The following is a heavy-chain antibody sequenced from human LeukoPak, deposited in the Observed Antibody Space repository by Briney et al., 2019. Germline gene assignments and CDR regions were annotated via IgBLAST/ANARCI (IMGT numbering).Heavy chain of an antibody. D-gene: IGHD6-13*01. Sequence: ASVKVSCKASGYTFTSYGISWVRQAPGQGLEWMGWISAYSGNTHYAQKLQDRVTMTTDTSTSTAYMELRSLRSDDTAVNYCARGPIAAAGTWHNWFDPWGQGTLVTVSP. CDR3: ARGPIAAAGTWHNWFDP. J-gene: IGHJ5*02. CDR2: ISAYSGNT. V-gene: IGHV1-18*01. CDR1: GYTFTSYG.